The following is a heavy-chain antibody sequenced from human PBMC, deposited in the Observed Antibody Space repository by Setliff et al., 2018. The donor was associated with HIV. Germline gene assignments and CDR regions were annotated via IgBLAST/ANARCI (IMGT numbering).Heavy chain of an antibody. Sequence: ASVKVSCKASGYTFTGYYMHWVRQAPGQGLEWMGWISAYNGKTEYAQNFQGRVTMTRDASISTAYMELSRLRSDDTAVYYCARVGVLRLGGFGAFDIWGQGTMVTVSS. D-gene: IGHD3-16*01. V-gene: IGHV1-2*02. CDR1: GYTFTGYY. CDR3: ARVGVLRLGGFGAFDI. J-gene: IGHJ3*02. CDR2: ISAYNGKT.